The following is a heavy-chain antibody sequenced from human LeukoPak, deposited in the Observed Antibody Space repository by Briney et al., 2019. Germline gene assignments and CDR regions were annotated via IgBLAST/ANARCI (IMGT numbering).Heavy chain of an antibody. Sequence: AGRSLRLSCAASGFTFSTYGMHWVRQAPGKGLEWVAVISNDGSNKYYGDSVKGRFTISRDSSKNTLSLQMNSLRAEDTAVYYCAKSGGPRDSAVVGTAWGQGTLVTVSS. CDR1: GFTFSTYG. CDR3: AKSGGPRDSAVVGTA. J-gene: IGHJ4*02. D-gene: IGHD6-13*01. CDR2: ISNDGSNK. V-gene: IGHV3-30*18.